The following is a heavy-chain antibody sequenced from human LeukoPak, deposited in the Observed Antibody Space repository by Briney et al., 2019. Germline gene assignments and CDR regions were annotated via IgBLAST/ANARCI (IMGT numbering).Heavy chain of an antibody. J-gene: IGHJ4*02. Sequence: GGSLGLSCADSGFTFSGYWMNWVRQAPGKGLEWVSYISSSGTTIYFADSVEGRFTISRDNAKNSLYLQMNSLRAEDTAVYYCARAPRYYSGGSCSKFDYWGQGTLVTVSS. CDR1: GFTFSGYW. D-gene: IGHD2-15*01. CDR3: ARAPRYYSGGSCSKFDY. CDR2: ISSSGTTI. V-gene: IGHV3-48*04.